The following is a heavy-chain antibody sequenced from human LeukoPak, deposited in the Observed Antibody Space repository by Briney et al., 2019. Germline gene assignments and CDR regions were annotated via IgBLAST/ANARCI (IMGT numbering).Heavy chain of an antibody. D-gene: IGHD3-22*01. CDR2: IRSRAYGGTT. J-gene: IGHJ4*02. Sequence: GGSLRLSCTTSGLTFGDYGMTWVRQAPGKGLDWVGFIRSRAYGGTTEYAASVEGRFTISRDDSKSIAYLQMNSLKSEDTALYYCTRVHYYDSGGEYCFDYWGQGTLVTVSS. CDR3: TRVHYYDSGGEYCFDY. V-gene: IGHV3-49*04. CDR1: GLTFGDYG.